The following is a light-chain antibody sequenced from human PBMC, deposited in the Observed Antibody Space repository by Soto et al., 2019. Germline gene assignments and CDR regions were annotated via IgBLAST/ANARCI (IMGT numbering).Light chain of an antibody. V-gene: IGKV3-20*01. CDR2: GAS. CDR1: QSVSSNY. Sequence: IVLTQSPGTLSLSPGEGATLACRASQSVSSNYLAWYQQKPGQPPVLLIYGASSRATGIPDRFSGSGAGTDFTLTISRLEPEDFAVYYCQQYGSSPRTFGQGTKVDIK. CDR3: QQYGSSPRT. J-gene: IGKJ1*01.